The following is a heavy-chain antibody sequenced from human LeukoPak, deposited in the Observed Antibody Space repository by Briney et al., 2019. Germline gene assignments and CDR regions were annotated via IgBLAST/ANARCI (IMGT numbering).Heavy chain of an antibody. J-gene: IGHJ5*02. CDR1: GFTFSTYG. Sequence: GGSLRLSCAASGFTFSTYGMHWVRQAPGKGLEWVAFIRYDGSDKYYADSVKGRFTISRDNSKNTLYLQMNSLRAEDTAVYYCASGPTWELVPNWFDPWGQGTLVTVSS. CDR2: IRYDGSDK. V-gene: IGHV3-30*02. CDR3: ASGPTWELVPNWFDP. D-gene: IGHD1-26*01.